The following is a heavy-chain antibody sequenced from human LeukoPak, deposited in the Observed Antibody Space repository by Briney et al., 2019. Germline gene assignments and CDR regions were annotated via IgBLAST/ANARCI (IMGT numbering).Heavy chain of an antibody. CDR1: GFTVSTNY. Sequence: PGGSLRLSCAASGFTVSTNYMSWVRQSPGKGPEWVSVIYSGGSPYYADSVKGRFTISRDNSKNTLYLQMNSLRVEDTAMYYCARKLGTVDDYWGQGTLVTVSS. V-gene: IGHV3-53*01. CDR2: IYSGGSP. J-gene: IGHJ4*02. CDR3: ARKLGTVDDY. D-gene: IGHD7-27*01.